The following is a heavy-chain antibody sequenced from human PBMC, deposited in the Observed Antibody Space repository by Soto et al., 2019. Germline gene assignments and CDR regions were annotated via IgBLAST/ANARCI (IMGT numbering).Heavy chain of an antibody. CDR2: ISANGARI. D-gene: IGHD3-22*01. CDR3: AKDRYYDTPGWFDP. Sequence: PGGSLRLSCVGSGFTFRDHAMRWVRQAPGRGLEWVSAISANGARIQHADSVKGRFSVSGDNAKNTVYLQMDNLRTEDSAVYYCAKDRYYDTPGWFDPWGQGSRVTVSS. CDR1: GFTFRDHA. V-gene: IGHV3-23*01. J-gene: IGHJ5*02.